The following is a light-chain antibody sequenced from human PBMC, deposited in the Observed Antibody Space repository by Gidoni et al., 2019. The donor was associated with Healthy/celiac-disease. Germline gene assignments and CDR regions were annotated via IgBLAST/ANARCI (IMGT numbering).Light chain of an antibody. V-gene: IGLV3-19*01. CDR2: GKN. CDR1: SLRSYY. J-gene: IGLJ1*01. Sequence: SSELTQDPAVSVAWGQTVRITCQGDSLRSYYASWYQQKPGQAPVLVIYGKNNRPSGIPDRFSGSSSGNTASLTITWAQAEDEADYYCNSRDSSGNHLGVFGTGTKVTVL. CDR3: NSRDSSGNHLGV.